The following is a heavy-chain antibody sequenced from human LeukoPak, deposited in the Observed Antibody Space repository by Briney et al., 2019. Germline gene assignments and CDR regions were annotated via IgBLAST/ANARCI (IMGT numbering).Heavy chain of an antibody. CDR2: ISGSGNNT. CDR1: GFTFSNYA. CDR3: AKSRYSRDYYMDA. Sequence: GGSLRLSCAASGFTFSNYAMNWVRQAPGKGLEWVSAISGSGNNTYYADSVKGRFTISRDNSKNTLYLQMNSLRAEDTAVYYCAKSRYSRDYYMDAWGKGTTVTVSS. D-gene: IGHD6-13*01. V-gene: IGHV3-23*01. J-gene: IGHJ6*03.